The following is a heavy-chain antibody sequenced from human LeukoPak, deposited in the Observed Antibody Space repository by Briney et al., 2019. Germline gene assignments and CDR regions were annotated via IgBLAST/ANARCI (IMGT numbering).Heavy chain of an antibody. D-gene: IGHD3-16*01. CDR1: GFTVSSNY. J-gene: IGHJ4*02. V-gene: IGHV3-53*01. Sequence: GGSLRLSCAASGFTVSSNYMSWVRQAPGKGLEWVSVIYSGGCTYYADSVKGRFTISRDNSKNTLYLQMNSLRAEDTAVYYCARGGVTLIPKYWGQGTLVTVSS. CDR3: ARGGVTLIPKY. CDR2: IYSGGCT.